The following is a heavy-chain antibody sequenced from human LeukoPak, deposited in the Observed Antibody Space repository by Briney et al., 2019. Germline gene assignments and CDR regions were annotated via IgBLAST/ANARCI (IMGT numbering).Heavy chain of an antibody. CDR1: GYTFTGYY. J-gene: IGHJ6*03. CDR2: INPNSGGT. D-gene: IGHD6-13*01. CDR3: ARSAAAGYYYYYYYMDV. Sequence: ASVKVSCKASGYTFTGYYMHWVRQAPGQGLEWRGWINPNSGGTNYAQKFQGRVTMTRDTSISTAYMELSRLRSDDTAVYYCARSAAAGYYYYYYYMDVWGKGTTVTVSS. V-gene: IGHV1-2*02.